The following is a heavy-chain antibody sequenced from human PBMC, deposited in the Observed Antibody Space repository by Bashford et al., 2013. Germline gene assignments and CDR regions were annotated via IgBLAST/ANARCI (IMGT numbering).Heavy chain of an antibody. CDR3: ARRDGDGYNYY. CDR2: ISSSSGYI. CDR1: GFTFSSYG. J-gene: IGHJ4*02. D-gene: IGHD5-24*01. V-gene: IGHV3-21*06. Sequence: GSLRLSCAASGFTFSSYGMNWVRQAPGKGLEWVSSISSSSGYISYADSVKGRFTISRDNAKNSLYLQMNSLRADDTAVYYCARRDGDGYNYYWGQGTLVTVSS.